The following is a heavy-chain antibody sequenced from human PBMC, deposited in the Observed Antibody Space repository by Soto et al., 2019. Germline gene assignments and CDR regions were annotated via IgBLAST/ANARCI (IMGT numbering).Heavy chain of an antibody. J-gene: IGHJ6*02. CDR3: AKDVLRFLEWLAFYGMDV. CDR1: GFTFSSYG. CDR2: ISYDGSNK. Sequence: QVQLVESGGGVVQPGRSLRLSCAASGFTFSSYGMHWVRQAPGKGLEWVAVISYDGSNKYYADSVKGRFTISRDNSKNTLDRQMNSRGAEDTAVYYCAKDVLRFLEWLAFYGMDVWGQGTTVTVSS. D-gene: IGHD3-3*01. V-gene: IGHV3-30*18.